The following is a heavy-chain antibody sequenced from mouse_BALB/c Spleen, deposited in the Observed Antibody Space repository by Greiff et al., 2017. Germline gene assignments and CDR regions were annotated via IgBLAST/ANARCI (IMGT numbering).Heavy chain of an antibody. V-gene: IGHV5-4*02. CDR1: GFTFSDYY. J-gene: IGHJ4*01. CDR3: ARRSNYGAMDY. D-gene: IGHD2-5*01. CDR2: ISDGGSYT. Sequence: EVQGVESGGGLVKPGGSLKLSCAASGFTFSDYYMYWVRQTPEKRLEWVATISDGGSYTYYPDSVKGRFTISRDNAKNNLYLQMSSLKSEDTAMYYCARRSNYGAMDYWGQGTSVTVSS.